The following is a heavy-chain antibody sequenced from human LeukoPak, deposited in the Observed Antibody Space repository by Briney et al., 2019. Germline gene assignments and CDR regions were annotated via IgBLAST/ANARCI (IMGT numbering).Heavy chain of an antibody. D-gene: IGHD5-12*01. CDR2: IYSGGST. Sequence: GSLRLSCAASEFSVGSNYMSWVRQAPGKGPEWVSLIYSGGSTNYADSVKGRFTISRDSSKNTLYLQMNSLRAEDTAAYYCARGPSGYHNIGGQGTLVTVSS. J-gene: IGHJ4*02. V-gene: IGHV3-66*01. CDR3: ARGPSGYHNI. CDR1: EFSVGSNY.